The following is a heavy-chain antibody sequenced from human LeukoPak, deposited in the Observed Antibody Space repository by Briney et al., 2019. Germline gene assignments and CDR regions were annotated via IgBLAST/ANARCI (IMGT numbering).Heavy chain of an antibody. CDR2: IRSKANSYAT. D-gene: IGHD3-22*01. Sequence: AGGSLRLSCAASGFTFSGSAMHWVRQASGKGLEWVGRIRSKANSYATAYAASVKGRFTISRDDSKNTAYLQMNSLKTEGTAVYYCTRRGYEYYDSSGYYSSDYWGQGTLVTVSS. V-gene: IGHV3-73*01. J-gene: IGHJ4*02. CDR3: TRRGYEYYDSSGYYSSDY. CDR1: GFTFSGSA.